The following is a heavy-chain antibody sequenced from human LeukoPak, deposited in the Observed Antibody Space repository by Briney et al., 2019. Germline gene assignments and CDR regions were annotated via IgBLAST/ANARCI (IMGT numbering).Heavy chain of an antibody. Sequence: GGSLRLSCGASGFTFSNSWMSWVRQAPGKGLEWVANINQDGSEKYYVDSVEGRFTISRDNAKNSLYLQMSSLRAEDTAVYYCARGHYGMDVWGHGTTVTVSS. J-gene: IGHJ6*02. CDR1: GFTFSNSW. V-gene: IGHV3-7*05. CDR3: ARGHYGMDV. CDR2: INQDGSEK.